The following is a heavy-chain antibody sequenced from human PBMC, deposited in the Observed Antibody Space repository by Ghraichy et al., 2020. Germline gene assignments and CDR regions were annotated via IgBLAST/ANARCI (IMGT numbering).Heavy chain of an antibody. Sequence: SQTLSLTCAVYGGSFSGYYWSWIRQPPGKGLEWIGEINHSGSTNYNPSLKSRVTISVDASKNQVSLKLSSVTAADTAVYYCARGAKKSNSRDYYYYGMDVWGQGTTVTVSS. V-gene: IGHV4-34*01. CDR2: INHSGST. D-gene: IGHD2-21*01. J-gene: IGHJ6*02. CDR3: ARGAKKSNSRDYYYYGMDV. CDR1: GGSFSGYY.